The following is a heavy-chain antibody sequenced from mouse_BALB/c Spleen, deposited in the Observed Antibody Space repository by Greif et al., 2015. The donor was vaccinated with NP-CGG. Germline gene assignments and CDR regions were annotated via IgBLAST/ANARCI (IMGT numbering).Heavy chain of an antibody. CDR2: ISSGGGST. CDR1: GFTFSSYT. Sequence: EVMLVESGGGLVQPGGSLKLSCAASGFTFSSYTMSWVRQTPEKRLEWVAYISSGGGSTYYPDTVKGRFTISRDNAKNTLYLQMSSLKSEDTAMYYCARQDPHFHGSYYAMDYWGQGTSVTVSS. J-gene: IGHJ4*01. V-gene: IGHV5-12-2*01. CDR3: ARQDPHFHGSYYAMDY. D-gene: IGHD2-2*01.